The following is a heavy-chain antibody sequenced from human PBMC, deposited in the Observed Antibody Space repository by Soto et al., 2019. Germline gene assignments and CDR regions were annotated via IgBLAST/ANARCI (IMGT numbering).Heavy chain of an antibody. CDR1: GYSFTSYW. D-gene: IGHD4-17*01. CDR3: ARHADYGDYEFDY. Sequence: GSSLKLSCKGSGYSFTSYWISSVRQMPGKGLEWMGRIDPSDSYTNYSPSFQGHVTISADKSISTAYLQWSSLKASDTAMYYCARHADYGDYEFDYWGQVTVVTVSS. J-gene: IGHJ4*02. CDR2: IDPSDSYT. V-gene: IGHV5-10-1*01.